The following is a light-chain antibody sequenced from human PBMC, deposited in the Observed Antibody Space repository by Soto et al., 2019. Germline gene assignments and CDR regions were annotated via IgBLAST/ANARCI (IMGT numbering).Light chain of an antibody. J-gene: IGKJ1*01. CDR1: QSVSST. Sequence: EIVMTQSPATLSVSPGERATLSCRASQSVSSTLAWYQQKPGQAPRLLIYGASTRATGIPARFSGSGSGTEFTLTISSLQSEDFAVYYCQHYNNWPEFGQGTKVEIK. CDR2: GAS. V-gene: IGKV3-15*01. CDR3: QHYNNWPE.